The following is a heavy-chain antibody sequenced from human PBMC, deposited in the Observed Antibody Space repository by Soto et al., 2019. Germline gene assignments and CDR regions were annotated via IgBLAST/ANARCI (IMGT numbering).Heavy chain of an antibody. CDR1: GFIFSNAW. CDR3: TTNWEGPAFDI. J-gene: IGHJ3*02. Sequence: GGSLRLSCAASGFIFSNAWMSWVRQAPGKGLEWVGRLKSKTDGGAIDYAAPVKGRFTIARDDSRNTLDLQMNRVKTEDAAVYYCTTNWEGPAFDIWGQGTMVTVSS. V-gene: IGHV3-15*01. D-gene: IGHD1-26*01. CDR2: LKSKTDGGAI.